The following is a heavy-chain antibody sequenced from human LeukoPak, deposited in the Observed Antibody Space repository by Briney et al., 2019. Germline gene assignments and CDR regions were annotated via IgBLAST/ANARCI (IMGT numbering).Heavy chain of an antibody. D-gene: IGHD6-13*01. V-gene: IGHV4-59*08. CDR2: IYYSGSI. CDR3: ARQVTAAAGTNRFDP. CDR1: GGTISCSY. J-gene: IGHJ5*02. Sequence: PSETLSLTCTMSGGTISCSYWSWIRQTPGKGLEWIGYIYYSGSIHYNPSLKSRVTISVDTSKNQFSLKLSSVTAADTAVYYCARQVTAAAGTNRFDPWGQGNLVTVSS.